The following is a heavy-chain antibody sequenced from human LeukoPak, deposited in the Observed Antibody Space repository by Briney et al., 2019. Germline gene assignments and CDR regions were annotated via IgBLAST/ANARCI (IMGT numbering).Heavy chain of an antibody. D-gene: IGHD5-24*01. CDR3: AKRGPGRDFDY. J-gene: IGHJ4*02. CDR1: GFTFDDYA. V-gene: IGHV3-9*03. CDR2: ISWNSDSI. Sequence: PGGSLRPSCAASGFTFDDYAMHWVRQAPGKGLEWVSGISWNSDSIVYADSVKGRFTISRDNAKNSLYLQIHSLRVEDMALYYCAKRGPGRDFDYWGQGTLVTVSS.